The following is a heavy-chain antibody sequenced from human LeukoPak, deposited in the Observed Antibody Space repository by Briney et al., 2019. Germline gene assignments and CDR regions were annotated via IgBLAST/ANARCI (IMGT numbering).Heavy chain of an antibody. J-gene: IGHJ4*02. D-gene: IGHD6-19*01. CDR3: ARQSGDQSSAWYFDA. CDR1: GGSLRSSGHW. V-gene: IGHV4-39*01. Sequence: PSETLSLTCTVSGGSLRSSGHWWVWIRQPPGKGLEWIGSIHYSGKVYYNPSLKSRVTTSVDTSTDQFSLRLSSATAADTAIYYCARQSGDQSSAWYFDAWGQGTLVAVSS. CDR2: IHYSGKV.